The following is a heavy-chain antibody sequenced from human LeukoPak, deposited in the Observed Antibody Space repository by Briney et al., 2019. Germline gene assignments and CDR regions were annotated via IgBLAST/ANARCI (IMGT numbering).Heavy chain of an antibody. CDR1: GASISSYY. CDR3: ARESERWPFDY. D-gene: IGHD5-24*01. V-gene: IGHV4-59*01. Sequence: PSETLSLTCTVSGASISSYYWSWIRQPPGKGLEWIEYIFHSGSTNYNPSLKSRVTISVDTSKNQFSLKLSSVTAADTAVYYCARESERWPFDYWGQGTLVAVSS. J-gene: IGHJ4*02. CDR2: IFHSGST.